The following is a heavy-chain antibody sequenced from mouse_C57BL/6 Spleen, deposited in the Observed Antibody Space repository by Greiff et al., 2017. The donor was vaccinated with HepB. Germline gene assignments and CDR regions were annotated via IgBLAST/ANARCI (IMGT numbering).Heavy chain of an antibody. CDR3: AKLTGSFAY. D-gene: IGHD4-1*01. CDR1: GYSITSGYY. Sequence: EVQLVESGPGLVKPSQSLSLTCSVTGYSITSGYYWNWIRQFPGNKLEWMGYISYDGSNNYNPSLKNRISITRDTSKNQFFLKLNSVTTEDTATYYCAKLTGSFAYWGQGTLVTVSA. CDR2: ISYDGSN. V-gene: IGHV3-6*01. J-gene: IGHJ3*01.